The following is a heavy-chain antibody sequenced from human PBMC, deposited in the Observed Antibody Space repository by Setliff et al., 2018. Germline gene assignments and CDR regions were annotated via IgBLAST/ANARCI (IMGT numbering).Heavy chain of an antibody. CDR1: GYSISSGYI. Sequence: SETLSLTCTVSGYSISSGYIWGWIRQPPGKGLEWVGNIGHTGSINYNPSLKSRLTISRDTSKNQVSLKLNSVTATDTAVYYCARDLGHGGDSDYWGQGSLATVSS. J-gene: IGHJ4*02. D-gene: IGHD2-21*02. CDR3: ARDLGHGGDSDY. CDR2: IGHTGSI. V-gene: IGHV4-38-2*02.